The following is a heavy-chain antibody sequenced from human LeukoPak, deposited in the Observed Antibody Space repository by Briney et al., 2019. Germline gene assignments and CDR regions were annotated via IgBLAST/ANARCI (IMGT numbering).Heavy chain of an antibody. Sequence: GASVKVSCKASGYTFTSYDINWVRQATGQGLEWMGWMNPNSGNTGYAQKFQGRVTMTRNTSISTAYMELSSLRSEDTAVYYCARGAVYGSGSHYNGFDPWGQGTLVTVSS. J-gene: IGHJ5*02. CDR1: GYTFTSYD. CDR2: MNPNSGNT. D-gene: IGHD3-10*01. V-gene: IGHV1-8*01. CDR3: ARGAVYGSGSHYNGFDP.